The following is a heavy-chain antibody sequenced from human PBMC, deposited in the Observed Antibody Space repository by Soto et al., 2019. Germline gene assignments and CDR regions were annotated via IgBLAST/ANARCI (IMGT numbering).Heavy chain of an antibody. D-gene: IGHD2-15*01. Sequence: KFYCKASGYTFTGDYMHWVRQAPGQGLEWMGWINPNSGGTNYAQKFQGRVTMTRDTSISTAYMELSRLRSDDTAVYYCARLVVDERTNWFEPLGQGTLVNVSS. CDR3: ARLVVDERTNWFEP. V-gene: IGHV1-2*02. CDR1: GYTFTGDY. CDR2: INPNSGGT. J-gene: IGHJ5*02.